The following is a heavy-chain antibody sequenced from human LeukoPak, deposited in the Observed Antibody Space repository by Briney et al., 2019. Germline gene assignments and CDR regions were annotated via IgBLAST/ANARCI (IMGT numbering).Heavy chain of an antibody. CDR1: GGTFSSYA. Sequence: SVKVSCKASGGTFSSYAIRWVRQAPGQGLEWMGGIIPIFGTANYAQKFQGRVTITADESTSTAYMELSSLRSEDTAVYYCARGSFWSSSWYDYYYGMDVWGQGTTVTVSS. D-gene: IGHD6-13*01. J-gene: IGHJ6*02. V-gene: IGHV1-69*13. CDR3: ARGSFWSSSWYDYYYGMDV. CDR2: IIPIFGTA.